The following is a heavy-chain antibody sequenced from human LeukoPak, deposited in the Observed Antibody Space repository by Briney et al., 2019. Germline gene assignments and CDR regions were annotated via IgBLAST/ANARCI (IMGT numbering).Heavy chain of an antibody. CDR3: ARDENGYVWGSFRA. V-gene: IGHV4-59*12. D-gene: IGHD3-16*02. CDR1: GGSISNYY. CDR2: IYYSGST. J-gene: IGHJ5*02. Sequence: SETLSLTCTVSGGSISNYYWSWIRQPPGKGLEWIGYIYYSGSTYYNPSLESRVTMSLDTSKNQFSLKLSSVTAADTAVYYCARDENGYVWGSFRAWGQGTLVTVSS.